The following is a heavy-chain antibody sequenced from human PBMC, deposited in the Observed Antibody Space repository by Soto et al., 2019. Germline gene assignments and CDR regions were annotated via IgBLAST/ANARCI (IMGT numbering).Heavy chain of an antibody. D-gene: IGHD2-15*01. V-gene: IGHV5-51*01. CDR1: GYSFTSYW. J-gene: IGHJ4*02. Sequence: GESLKISCQGSGYSFTSYWIAWVRQMPGKGLEWMGIVHPGDSDTRYSPSIQGQVTISVDKSISSAYLQWSSLKASDTAMYYCARAVVVVASSIYLDYCGQGTLVTVSS. CDR2: VHPGDSDT. CDR3: ARAVVVVASSIYLDY.